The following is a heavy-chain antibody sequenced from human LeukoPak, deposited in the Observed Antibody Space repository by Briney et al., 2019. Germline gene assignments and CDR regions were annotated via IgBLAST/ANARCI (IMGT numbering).Heavy chain of an antibody. Sequence: SETLSLTCAVYGGPFSGYYWTWIRQPPGKGLEWIGEINHSGSTNYNPSLKSRLTISVDTSKHQFSLKLTSVTAADTAVFYCARGGDYYGSGIPFDYWGRGTLVTVSS. D-gene: IGHD3-10*01. J-gene: IGHJ4*02. V-gene: IGHV4-34*01. CDR2: INHSGST. CDR1: GGPFSGYY. CDR3: ARGGDYYGSGIPFDY.